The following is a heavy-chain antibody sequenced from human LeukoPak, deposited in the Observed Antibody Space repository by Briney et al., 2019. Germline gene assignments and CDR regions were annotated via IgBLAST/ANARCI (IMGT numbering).Heavy chain of an antibody. J-gene: IGHJ5*02. D-gene: IGHD3-22*01. CDR1: GFTFSTPW. CDR2: IRSNSDGGTI. Sequence: PGGSLRLSCAASGFTFSTPWMNWVRQAPGKGLEWVGRIRSNSDGGTIDYAAPVKGRFTLSRDDSKTTLYLQMNSLQTEDTAVYYCATDFYDSTWGQGTLVTVSS. V-gene: IGHV3-15*07. CDR3: ATDFYDST.